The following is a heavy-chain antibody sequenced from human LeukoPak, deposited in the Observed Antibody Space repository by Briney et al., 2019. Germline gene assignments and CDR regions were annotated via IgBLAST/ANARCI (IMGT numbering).Heavy chain of an antibody. Sequence: SVKVSCKASGGTFSNYAISWVRQAPGQGLEWMGGIIPIFGTANYAQKFQGRVTITADESTSTAYMELSSLRSEDTAVYYCARSVVRGVIIYYYYMDVWGKGTTVTVSS. V-gene: IGHV1-69*01. CDR1: GGTFSNYA. J-gene: IGHJ6*03. CDR3: ARSVVRGVIIYYYYMDV. D-gene: IGHD3-10*01. CDR2: IIPIFGTA.